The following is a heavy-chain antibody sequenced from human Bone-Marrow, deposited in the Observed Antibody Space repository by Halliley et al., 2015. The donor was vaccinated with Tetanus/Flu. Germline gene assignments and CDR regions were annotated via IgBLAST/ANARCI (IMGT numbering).Heavy chain of an antibody. V-gene: IGHV4-59*01. D-gene: IGHD2-21*01. Sequence: LRLSCSVSEGSISKFHWSWIRQSPGKGLEWIGNIYSTGKTYYSASLRSRLSISIDMSTNQFSLKVTSVTAADTAVYYCARLRHVGEVNDLQEEDYFDSWGQGTLVTVSS. CDR1: EGSISKFH. CDR2: IYSTGKT. J-gene: IGHJ4*02. CDR3: ARLRHVGEVNDLQEEDYFDS.